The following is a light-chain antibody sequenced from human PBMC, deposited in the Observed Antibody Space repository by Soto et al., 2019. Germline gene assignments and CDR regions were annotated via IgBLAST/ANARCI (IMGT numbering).Light chain of an antibody. V-gene: IGLV1-40*01. CDR3: QSYDSSLSGYV. CDR2: GNS. Sequence: QPVLTQPPSVSGAPGQRVTISCTGSSSNIGAGYDVHWYQQLPGRAPKLLIYGNSNRPSGVPDRFSGSKSGTSASRAITGLQAEDEADYSCQSYDSSLSGYVFGTGTKVTVL. J-gene: IGLJ1*01. CDR1: SSNIGAGYD.